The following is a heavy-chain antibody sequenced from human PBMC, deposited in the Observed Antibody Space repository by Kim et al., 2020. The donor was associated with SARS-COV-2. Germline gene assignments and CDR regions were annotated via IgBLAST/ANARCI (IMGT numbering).Heavy chain of an antibody. J-gene: IGHJ5*02. Sequence: SETLSLTCTVSGGSISSYYWSWIRQPPGKGLEWIGYIYYSGSTNYNPSLKSRVTISVDTSKNQFSLKLSSVTAADTAVYYCARERDSSSWRPSIDPWGQGTLVTVSS. CDR2: IYYSGST. CDR3: ARERDSSSWRPSIDP. V-gene: IGHV4-59*13. D-gene: IGHD6-13*01. CDR1: GGSISSYY.